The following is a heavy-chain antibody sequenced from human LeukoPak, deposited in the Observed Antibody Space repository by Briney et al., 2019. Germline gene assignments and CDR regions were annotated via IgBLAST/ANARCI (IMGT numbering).Heavy chain of an antibody. CDR2: IIPIFGTA. D-gene: IGHD6-19*01. V-gene: IGHV1-69*01. CDR1: GGTSSSYA. J-gene: IGHJ5*02. CDR3: ARHPTLSSAWYTWFDP. Sequence: VASVKVSCKASGGTSSSYAISWVRQAPGQGLEWMGGIIPIFGTANYAQKFQGRVTITADESTSTAYMELSSLRSEDTAVYYCARHPTLSSAWYTWFDPWGQGALVTVSS.